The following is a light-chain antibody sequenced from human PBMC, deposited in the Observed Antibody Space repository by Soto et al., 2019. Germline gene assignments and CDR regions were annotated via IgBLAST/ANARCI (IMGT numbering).Light chain of an antibody. V-gene: IGLV2-14*01. J-gene: IGLJ1*01. Sequence: QSVLTQPASVSGSPGQSISISCAGERNVVGTYDHVAWFQQFPGKTPKLVIYSVSDRPSGVSYRFSGSKSGNTASLTISGLQADDEADYYCISYTVSRSYVFGTGTKVTVL. CDR1: RNVVGTYDH. CDR3: ISYTVSRSYV. CDR2: SVS.